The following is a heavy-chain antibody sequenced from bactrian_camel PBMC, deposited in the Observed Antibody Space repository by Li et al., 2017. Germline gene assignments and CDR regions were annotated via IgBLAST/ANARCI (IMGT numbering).Heavy chain of an antibody. Sequence: VQLVESGGGSVQAGGSLRLSCTASGFPFSDRCMGWFRQAPGKEREGVASIDSDGRTTCADSVTGRFTISKDNARNTLYLQMDSLKPEDTAEYYCAATLRERGSSKCPSEYDYWGQGTQVTVS. CDR1: GFPFSDRC. CDR3: AATLRERGSSKCPSEYDY. V-gene: IGHV3S6*01. D-gene: IGHD1*01. CDR2: IDSDGRTT. J-gene: IGHJ4*01.